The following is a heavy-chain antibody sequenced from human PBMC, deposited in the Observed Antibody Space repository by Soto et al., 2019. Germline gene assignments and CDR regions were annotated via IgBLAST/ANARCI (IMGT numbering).Heavy chain of an antibody. Sequence: SVKVSCKASGGTFSSYTISWVRQAPGQGLEWMGRIIPILGIANYAQKFQGRVTITADKSTSTAYMELSSLRSEDTAVYYCASARLTNYYDSSGYNYGDAFDIWG. CDR3: ASARLTNYYDSSGYNYGDAFDI. J-gene: IGHJ3*02. CDR2: IIPILGIA. D-gene: IGHD3-22*01. CDR1: GGTFSSYT. V-gene: IGHV1-69*02.